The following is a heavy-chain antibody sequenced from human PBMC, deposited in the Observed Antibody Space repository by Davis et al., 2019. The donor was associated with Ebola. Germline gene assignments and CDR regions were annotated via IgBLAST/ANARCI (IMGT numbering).Heavy chain of an antibody. Sequence: AASVKVSCKASGYTFTSYDINWVRQATGQGLEWMGWMNPNSGNTGYAQKFQGRVTMTRNTSISTAYMEMSSLRSEDTAVYYCARGLKRGGVGADWGQGTLVTVSS. CDR1: GYTFTSYD. J-gene: IGHJ4*02. D-gene: IGHD2-8*02. CDR2: MNPNSGNT. CDR3: ARGLKRGGVGAD. V-gene: IGHV1-8*01.